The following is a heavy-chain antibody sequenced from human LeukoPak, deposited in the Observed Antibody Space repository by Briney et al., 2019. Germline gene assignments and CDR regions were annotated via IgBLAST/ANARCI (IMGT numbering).Heavy chain of an antibody. J-gene: IGHJ4*02. CDR1: GGSISSYY. Sequence: SETLSLTCTVSGGSISSYYWSWIRQPAGKGLEWIGRIYTSGSTDYNPSLKSRLTISLETSENQFSQKLTSVTAADTAVYFCAREVPVSLRFLEWENFDSWGQGALVTVSS. D-gene: IGHD3-3*01. CDR3: AREVPVSLRFLEWENFDS. CDR2: IYTSGST. V-gene: IGHV4-4*07.